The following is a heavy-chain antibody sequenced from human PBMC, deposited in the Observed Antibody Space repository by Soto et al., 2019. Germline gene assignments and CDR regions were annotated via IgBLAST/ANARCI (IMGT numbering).Heavy chain of an antibody. V-gene: IGHV3-30*18. CDR3: AKGRGYDWTPVKMEV. CDR1: GFTFSSYG. D-gene: IGHD3-16*01. CDR2: ISYDGSNE. J-gene: IGHJ6*02. Sequence: QVQLVESGGGVVQPGRSLRLSCAASGFTFSSYGMDWVRQAPGKGLEWVALISYDGSNEDYSDSVKGRLTISRDNSRNTLYLQMDSLRPDYTAVYYCAKGRGYDWTPVKMEVWGQVTTVTVSS.